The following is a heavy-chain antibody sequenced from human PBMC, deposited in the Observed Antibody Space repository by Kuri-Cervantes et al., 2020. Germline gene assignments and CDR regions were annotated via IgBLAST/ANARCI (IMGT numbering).Heavy chain of an antibody. CDR3: AKDFPRPKDGRYYYGMDV. J-gene: IGHJ6*02. V-gene: IGHV3-23*01. CDR1: GFTFSSYA. CDR2: ISGSGGST. Sequence: GESLKISCAASGFTFSSYAMSWVRQAPGKGLEWVSAISGSGGSTYYAGSVKGRFTISRDNSKNTLYLQMNSLRAEDTAVYYCAKDFPRPKDGRYYYGMDVWGQGTTVTVSS.